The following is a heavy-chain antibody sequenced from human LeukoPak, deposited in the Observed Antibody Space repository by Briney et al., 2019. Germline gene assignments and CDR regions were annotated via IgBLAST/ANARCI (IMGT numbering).Heavy chain of an antibody. D-gene: IGHD6-13*01. CDR1: GFTFSDCD. V-gene: IGHV3-21*01. CDR3: GRAFPPLRTAAALDY. CDR2: ISYRSSHM. Sequence: GGSLRLSCTASGFTFSDCDMNWFRQAPGKGLEWVSSISYRSSHMYYADSVKGRFTISRDNAENSLYLQMNSLRAEDTAVYYCGRAFPPLRTAAALDYWGQGTLVTVSS. J-gene: IGHJ4*02.